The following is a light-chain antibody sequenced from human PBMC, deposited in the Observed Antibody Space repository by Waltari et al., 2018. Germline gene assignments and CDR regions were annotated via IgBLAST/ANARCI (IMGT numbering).Light chain of an antibody. J-gene: IGKJ4*01. V-gene: IGKV3-20*01. CDR1: QTINNNF. CDR3: QQYDGSVLT. CDR2: GAS. Sequence: IVLTQSPDTLSLSPGPRATLPCRASQTINNNFLVWYQQKPGQAPRLIIHGASSRATGFPDRFSGSGSGTDFTLTISSLKPEDSAVYYCQQYDGSVLTFGGGTKVEI.